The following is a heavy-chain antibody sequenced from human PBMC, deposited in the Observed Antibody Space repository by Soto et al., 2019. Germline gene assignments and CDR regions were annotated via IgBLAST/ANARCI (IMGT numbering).Heavy chain of an antibody. Sequence: PSETLSLTCTASGGSISSYYWSWIRQPPEKGLEWIGYIYYSGSTNYNPSLKSRVTISLDTSKNQFSLKLSSVTAADTAVYYCARISLGLASYFDYWGQGALVTVSS. CDR3: ARISLGLASYFDY. CDR2: IYYSGST. CDR1: GGSISSYY. V-gene: IGHV4-59*01. J-gene: IGHJ4*02. D-gene: IGHD7-27*01.